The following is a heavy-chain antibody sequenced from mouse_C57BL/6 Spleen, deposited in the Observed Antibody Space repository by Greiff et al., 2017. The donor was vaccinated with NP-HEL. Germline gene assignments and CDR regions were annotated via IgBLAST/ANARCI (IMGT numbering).Heavy chain of an antibody. CDR1: GYTFTSYW. D-gene: IGHD2-4*01. J-gene: IGHJ2*01. Sequence: QVQLQQSGAELAKPGASVKLSCTASGYTFTSYWMHWVKQRPGQGLEWIGYINPSSGYTKYNQKFKDKATLTADKSSSTAYMQLSSLTYEDSAVDYCARGGDYDGYYFDYWGQGTTLTVSS. CDR3: ARGGDYDGYYFDY. CDR2: INPSSGYT. V-gene: IGHV1-7*01.